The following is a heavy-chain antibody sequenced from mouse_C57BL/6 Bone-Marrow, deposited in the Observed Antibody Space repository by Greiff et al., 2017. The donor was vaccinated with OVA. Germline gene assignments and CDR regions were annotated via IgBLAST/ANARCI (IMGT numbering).Heavy chain of an antibody. Sequence: VKLMESGAELVRPGASVTLSCKASGYTFTDYEMHWVKQTPVHGLEWIGAIDPETGGTAYNQKFKGKAILTADNSSSTAYMELRSLTSEDSAVYYCTRSYSNYGDFDYWGQGTTLTVSS. J-gene: IGHJ2*01. V-gene: IGHV1-15*01. CDR2: IDPETGGT. CDR3: TRSYSNYGDFDY. CDR1: GYTFTDYE. D-gene: IGHD2-5*01.